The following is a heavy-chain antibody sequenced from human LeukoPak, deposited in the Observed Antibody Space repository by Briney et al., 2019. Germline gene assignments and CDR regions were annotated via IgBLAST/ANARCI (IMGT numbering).Heavy chain of an antibody. Sequence: ASVKVSCKASGYTFINYGISWVRQAPGLGLEWMGWTSYNGNTNYAQKIQDRGTMTTNTSTTTPYMELRSLESDDTAVYYCARHSGSGWQSLGYWGQGTLVTVSS. J-gene: IGHJ4*02. D-gene: IGHD6-19*01. V-gene: IGHV1-18*04. CDR1: GYTFINYG. CDR3: ARHSGSGWQSLGY. CDR2: TSYNGNT.